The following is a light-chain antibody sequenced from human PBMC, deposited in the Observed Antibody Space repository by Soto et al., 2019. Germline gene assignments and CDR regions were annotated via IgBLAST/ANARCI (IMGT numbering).Light chain of an antibody. V-gene: IGKV1-5*03. CDR1: QTISSW. J-gene: IGKJ1*01. CDR2: KAS. CDR3: QQYDSYSSGP. Sequence: DILMTQSPSTLSASVGDTVAITCRASQTISSWVAWYQQKPGRAPKLLIYKASSLESGVPSRFSGSGSGTEFTLTISNLQPDDFATYYCQQYDSYSSGPFGQGTKVDIK.